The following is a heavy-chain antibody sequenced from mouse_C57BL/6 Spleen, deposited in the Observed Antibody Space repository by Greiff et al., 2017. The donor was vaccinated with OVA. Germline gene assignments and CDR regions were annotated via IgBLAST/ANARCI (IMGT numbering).Heavy chain of an antibody. V-gene: IGHV1-15*01. Sequence: VQLQESGAELVRPGASVTLSCKASGYTFTDYEMHWVKQTPVHGLEWIGAIDPETGGTAYNQKFKGKAILTADKSSSTAYMELRSLTSEDSAVYYCTRYRRGGYYAMDYWGQGTSVTVSS. J-gene: IGHJ4*01. CDR1: GYTFTDYE. CDR3: TRYRRGGYYAMDY. CDR2: IDPETGGT.